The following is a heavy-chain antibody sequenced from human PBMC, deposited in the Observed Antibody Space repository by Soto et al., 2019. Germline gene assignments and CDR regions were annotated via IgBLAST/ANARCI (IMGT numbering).Heavy chain of an antibody. CDR2: IYYSGST. D-gene: IGHD2-2*02. CDR1: GGSISSGDYY. V-gene: IGHV4-30-4*01. CDR3: ARGGCSSTSCYTGGPGIALLGIYYGMDV. Sequence: PSETLSLTCTVSGGSISSGDYYWSWIRQPPGKGLEWIGYIYYSGSTYYNPSLKSRVTISVDRSKNQFSLKLSSVTAADTAVYYCARGGCSSTSCYTGGPGIALLGIYYGMDVWGQGTTVTVSS. J-gene: IGHJ6*02.